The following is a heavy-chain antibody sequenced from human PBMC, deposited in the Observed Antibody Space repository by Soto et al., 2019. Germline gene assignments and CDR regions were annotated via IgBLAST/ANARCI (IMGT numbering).Heavy chain of an antibody. D-gene: IGHD3-3*01. J-gene: IGHJ6*02. V-gene: IGHV3-7*03. CDR1: GFTFSSYW. Sequence: PGGSLRLSCAASGFTFSSYWMSWVRQASGKGLEWVANIKQDGSEKYYVDSVKGRFTTSRDNAKNSLYLQMNSLRAEDTAVYYCGRARVLRFLAWLPPGNCYYYGMDVCGHGTTVTVSS. CDR3: GRARVLRFLAWLPPGNCYYYGMDV. CDR2: IKQDGSEK.